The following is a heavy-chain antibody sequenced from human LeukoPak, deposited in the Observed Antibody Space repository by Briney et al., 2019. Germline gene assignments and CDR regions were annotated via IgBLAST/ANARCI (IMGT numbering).Heavy chain of an antibody. V-gene: IGHV3-30*18. J-gene: IGHJ6*04. CDR1: GFTFSSYG. Sequence: PGRSLRLSCAASGFTFSSYGMHWVRQAPGKGLEWVAVISYDGSNKYYADSVKGRFTISRDNSKNTLYLQMNSLRAEDTAVYYCAKDLLTGYYTLWGKGTTVTVSS. D-gene: IGHD3-9*01. CDR2: ISYDGSNK. CDR3: AKDLLTGYYTL.